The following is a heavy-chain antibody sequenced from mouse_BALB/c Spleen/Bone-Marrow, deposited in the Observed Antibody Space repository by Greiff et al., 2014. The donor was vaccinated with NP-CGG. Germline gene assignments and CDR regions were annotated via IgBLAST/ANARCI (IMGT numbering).Heavy chain of an antibody. V-gene: IGHV1-84*02. D-gene: IGHD1-2*01. CDR1: GYTFTDYY. J-gene: IGHJ4*01. Sequence: SGPELVKPGASVKISCKASGYTFTDYYINWVKQKPGQGLEWIGWIYPGSGTTKYNEKFKGKASSTVDTSSSTAYMQLSSLTSEDTAVYFCARDHGYVDVMDCWGQGTSVTVSS. CDR2: IYPGSGTT. CDR3: ARDHGYVDVMDC.